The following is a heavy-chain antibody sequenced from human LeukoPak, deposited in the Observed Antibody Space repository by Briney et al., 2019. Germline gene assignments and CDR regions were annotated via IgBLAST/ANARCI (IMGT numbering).Heavy chain of an antibody. Sequence: GGSLRLSCVASGFTVSSNFMTWVRQAPGKGLEWVSVIYSGGSTYYADSVKARFTISRDISKNTLYLQMNSLRAEDTAVYYCAKSSPQYQLLNDAFDFWGQGTMVTVSS. V-gene: IGHV3-53*01. D-gene: IGHD2-2*01. J-gene: IGHJ3*01. CDR3: AKSSPQYQLLNDAFDF. CDR2: IYSGGST. CDR1: GFTVSSNF.